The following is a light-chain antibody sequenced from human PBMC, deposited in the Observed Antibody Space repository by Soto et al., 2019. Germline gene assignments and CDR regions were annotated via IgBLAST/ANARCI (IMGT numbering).Light chain of an antibody. V-gene: IGKV3-15*01. CDR1: QSVSSN. CDR2: GAS. J-gene: IGKJ1*01. Sequence: EIVMTQSPATLSVSPGERATLSCRASQSVSSNLAWYQQKPGKAPRLLIYGASSWASGIPSRFSGSGSGTEFTLTIRSLQPDDFATYYCQQYNSYSETFGQGTKVDIK. CDR3: QQYNSYSET.